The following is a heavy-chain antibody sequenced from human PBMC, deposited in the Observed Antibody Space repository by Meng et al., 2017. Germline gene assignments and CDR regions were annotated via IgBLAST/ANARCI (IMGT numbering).Heavy chain of an antibody. J-gene: IGHJ5*02. V-gene: IGHV1-2*02. D-gene: IGHD6-19*01. CDR2: INPNSGGT. Sequence: ASVKVSCEASGYTFTGYYMHWVRQAPGQGLEWMGWINPNSGGTNYAQKFQGRVTMTRDTSISTAYMELSRLRSDDTAVYYCARGYSSGTETDPWGQGTLVTVSS. CDR1: GYTFTGYY. CDR3: ARGYSSGTETDP.